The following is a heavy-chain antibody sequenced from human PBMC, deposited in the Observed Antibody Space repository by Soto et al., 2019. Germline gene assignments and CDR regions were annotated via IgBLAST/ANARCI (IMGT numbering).Heavy chain of an antibody. D-gene: IGHD3-22*01. V-gene: IGHV4-30-2*06. Sequence: SSETLSLTCAVSGGSISSGGFSWSWIRQSPGKGLELIGYIYYSGNTYYNPSLKSRVTISVDRSRNEFSLRLSTVTVADTAVYYCARATFFCKEYYDATDYYYFDYWGQGTLVTVSS. CDR3: ARATFFCKEYYDATDYYYFDY. CDR1: GGSISSGGFS. J-gene: IGHJ4*02. CDR2: IYYSGNT.